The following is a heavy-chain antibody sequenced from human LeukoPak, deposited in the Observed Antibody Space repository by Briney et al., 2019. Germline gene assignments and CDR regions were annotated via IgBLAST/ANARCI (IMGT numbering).Heavy chain of an antibody. CDR1: GLTFRSYW. CDR2: IKQDGSEK. CDR3: ASSSKGIVVVTATDAFDI. V-gene: IGHV3-7*01. D-gene: IGHD2-21*02. J-gene: IGHJ3*02. Sequence: PGGSLRLSCAASGLTFRSYWMSWVRQAPGKGLEWVANIKQDGSEKYYVDSVKGRFTISRDNAKNSLYLQMNSLRAEDTAVYYCASSSKGIVVVTATDAFDIWGQETMVTVSS.